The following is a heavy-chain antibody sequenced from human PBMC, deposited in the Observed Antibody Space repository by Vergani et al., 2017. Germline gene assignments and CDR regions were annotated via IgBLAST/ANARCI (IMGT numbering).Heavy chain of an antibody. Sequence: QVQLVQSGAEVKKPGSSVKVSCKASGGTFSSYAISWVRKAPGQGLEWMGGIIPIFGTENYAQKFQGRVTITADESTSTAYMELSSLRSEDTAVYYCARGFETYYDVSGSATHLDYWGQGTLVTVSS. D-gene: IGHD3-10*01. CDR2: IIPIFGTE. CDR1: GGTFSSYA. J-gene: IGHJ4*02. CDR3: ARGFETYYDVSGSATHLDY. V-gene: IGHV1-69*01.